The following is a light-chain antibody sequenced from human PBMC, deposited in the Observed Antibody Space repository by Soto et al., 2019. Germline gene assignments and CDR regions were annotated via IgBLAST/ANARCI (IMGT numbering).Light chain of an antibody. J-gene: IGKJ4*01. CDR1: QSISSW. CDR3: QQYNSYQLT. Sequence: DIQMNQCPSTLSASVGDRVTITCRARQSISSWLAWYQQKPGKAPKLLIYDASSLESGVPSRFSGSGSGTAFTLTISSLQPDDFATYYYQQYNSYQLTFGGGTKVEIK. V-gene: IGKV1-5*01. CDR2: DAS.